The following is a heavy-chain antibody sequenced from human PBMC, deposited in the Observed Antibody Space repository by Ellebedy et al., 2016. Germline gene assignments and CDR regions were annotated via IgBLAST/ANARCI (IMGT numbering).Heavy chain of an antibody. J-gene: IGHJ4*02. CDR2: ISSSSSTI. V-gene: IGHV3-48*04. Sequence: GGSLRLXXAASGFTFSSYSMNWVRQAPGKGLEWVSYISSSSSTIYYADSVKGRFTISRDNAKNSLYLQMNSLRAEDTAVYYCARVGSSWYEDYFDYWGQGTLVTVSS. D-gene: IGHD6-13*01. CDR1: GFTFSSYS. CDR3: ARVGSSWYEDYFDY.